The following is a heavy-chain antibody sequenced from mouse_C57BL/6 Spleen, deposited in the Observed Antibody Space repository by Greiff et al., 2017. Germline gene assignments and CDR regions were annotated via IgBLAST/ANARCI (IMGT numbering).Heavy chain of an antibody. J-gene: IGHJ1*03. CDR3: ARGPDRGPWYFDV. Sequence: EVQRVESGGGLVKPGGSLKLSCAASGFTFSSYAMSWVRQTPEKRLEWVATISDGGSYTYYPDNVKGRFTISRDNAKNNLYLQMSHLKSEDTAMYYCARGPDRGPWYFDVWGTGTTVTVSS. V-gene: IGHV5-4*01. CDR2: ISDGGSYT. CDR1: GFTFSSYA.